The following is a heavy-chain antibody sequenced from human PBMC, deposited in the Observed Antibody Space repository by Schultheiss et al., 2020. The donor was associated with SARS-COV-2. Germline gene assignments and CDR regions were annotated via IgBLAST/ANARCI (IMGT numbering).Heavy chain of an antibody. J-gene: IGHJ4*02. CDR3: AKNYDYVWGTYRPGLYFDG. CDR1: GFAFSNYA. D-gene: IGHD3-16*02. Sequence: GESLKISCVASGFAFSNYAMTWVRQAPGKGLEWVSVISGSGGSTYYADSVKGRFTISRDNSKNTLFLHMSSLRAEDTAVYYCAKNYDYVWGTYRPGLYFDGWGQGAVVTGSS. V-gene: IGHV3-23*01. CDR2: ISGSGGST.